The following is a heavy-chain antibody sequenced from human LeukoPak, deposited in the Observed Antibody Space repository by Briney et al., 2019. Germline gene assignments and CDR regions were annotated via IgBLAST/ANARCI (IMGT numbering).Heavy chain of an antibody. J-gene: IGHJ6*02. V-gene: IGHV3-74*01. CDR1: GITVSKYW. Sequence: GGSLRLSCAVSGITVSKYWMHWVRQVPGKGLVWVSRIHSDGSTTDYADSVKGRFTITRDSAKNTLYLEMNSLRVEDTAVYYCTRDANHYGGMDVWGQGTTVTVSS. CDR2: IHSDGSTT. CDR3: TRDANHYGGMDV.